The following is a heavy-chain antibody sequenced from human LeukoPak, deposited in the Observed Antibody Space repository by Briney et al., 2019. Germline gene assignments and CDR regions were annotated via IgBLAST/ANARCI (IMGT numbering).Heavy chain of an antibody. V-gene: IGHV3-53*05. CDR1: GFTVSSSY. CDR2: IYSGGST. J-gene: IGHJ4*02. CDR3: AKTAGILTGYDDY. D-gene: IGHD3-9*01. Sequence: PGGSLRLSCAASGFTVSSSYMSWVRQAPGKGLDWVSVIYSGGSTYYADSVKGRFTISRDNSKNTLYLQMNSLRAEDTAVYYCAKTAGILTGYDDYWGQGTLVTVSS.